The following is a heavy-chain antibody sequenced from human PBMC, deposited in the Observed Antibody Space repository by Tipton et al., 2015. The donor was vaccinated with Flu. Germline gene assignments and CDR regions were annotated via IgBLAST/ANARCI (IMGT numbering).Heavy chain of an antibody. V-gene: IGHV4-38-2*02. CDR2: IYRGGST. D-gene: IGHD2-2*01. Sequence: TLSLTCSVSGDSISSDYYWGWIRQPPGKGLEWIASIYRGGSTDYNPSLKSRVTISVDTSKNQFSLQLRSVTAADTAVYYCARDPSLGMPEYFDYWGQGTLVTASS. CDR3: ARDPSLGMPEYFDY. J-gene: IGHJ4*02. CDR1: GDSISSDYY.